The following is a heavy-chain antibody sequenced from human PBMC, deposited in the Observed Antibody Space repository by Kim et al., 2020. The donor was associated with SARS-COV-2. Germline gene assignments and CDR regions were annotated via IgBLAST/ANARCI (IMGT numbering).Heavy chain of an antibody. CDR1: GFTFSSYA. CDR3: AKDPLLPLDMDV. J-gene: IGHJ6*02. Sequence: GGSLRLSCAASGFTFSSYAMSWVRQAPGKGLEWVSAISGSGGSTYYADSVKGRFTISRDNSKNTLYLQMNRLRAEDTAVYYCAKDPLLPLDMDVWGQGTTVTVSS. D-gene: IGHD1-26*01. V-gene: IGHV3-23*01. CDR2: ISGSGGST.